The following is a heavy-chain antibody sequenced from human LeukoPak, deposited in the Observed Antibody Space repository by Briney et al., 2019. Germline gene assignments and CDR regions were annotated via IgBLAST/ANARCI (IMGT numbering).Heavy chain of an antibody. CDR2: ISYDGSNK. CDR3: AKGRYSGYDYRAYYYGMDV. D-gene: IGHD5-12*01. Sequence: PGGSLRLSCAASGFTFSSYGMHWVRQAPGKGLEWVAVISYDGSNKYYADSVKGRFTISRDNSKNTLYLQMNSLRAEDTAVYYCAKGRYSGYDYRAYYYGMDVWGQGTTVTVSS. CDR1: GFTFSSYG. J-gene: IGHJ6*02. V-gene: IGHV3-30*18.